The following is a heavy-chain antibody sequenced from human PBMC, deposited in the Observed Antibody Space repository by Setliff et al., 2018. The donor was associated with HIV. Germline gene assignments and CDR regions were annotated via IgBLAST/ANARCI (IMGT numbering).Heavy chain of an antibody. J-gene: IGHJ3*02. V-gene: IGHV4-38-2*02. Sequence: PSETLSLTCTVSGYSISSGYNWGWIRQPPGKGLEWIGSIYHSGITYYNSSLKSRVTISVDTSKNQFSLNLTSVTAADTAVYYCARLGYSGSLVGAFDIWGQGTMVTVSS. D-gene: IGHD1-26*01. CDR3: ARLGYSGSLVGAFDI. CDR2: IYHSGIT. CDR1: GYSISSGYN.